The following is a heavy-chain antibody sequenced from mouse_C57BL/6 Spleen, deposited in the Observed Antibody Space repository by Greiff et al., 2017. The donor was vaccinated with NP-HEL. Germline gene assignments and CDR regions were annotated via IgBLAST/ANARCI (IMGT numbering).Heavy chain of an antibody. V-gene: IGHV1-20*01. J-gene: IGHJ4*01. Sequence: VQLQQSGPELVKPGDSVKISCKASGYSFTGYFMNWVMQSHGKSLEWIGRINPYNGDTFYNQKFKGKATLTVDKSSSTAHMELRSLTSEDSAVYYCAVYYYGSSAMDYWGQGTSVTVSS. CDR3: AVYYYGSSAMDY. D-gene: IGHD1-1*01. CDR2: INPYNGDT. CDR1: GYSFTGYF.